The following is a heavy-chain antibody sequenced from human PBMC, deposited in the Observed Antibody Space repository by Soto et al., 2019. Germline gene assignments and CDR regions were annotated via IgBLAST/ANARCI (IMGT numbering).Heavy chain of an antibody. J-gene: IGHJ4*02. CDR2: IYHSGST. CDR3: ARMWSGYNSH. CDR1: GGSISSGGYY. Sequence: SETLSLTCTVSGGSISSGGYYWSWIRQPPGKGLEWIGYIYHSGSTNYNPSLKSRVTISVDTSKNQFSLKLSSVTAADTAVYYCARMWSGYNSHWGQGTLVTVSS. D-gene: IGHD6-25*01. V-gene: IGHV4-30-2*01.